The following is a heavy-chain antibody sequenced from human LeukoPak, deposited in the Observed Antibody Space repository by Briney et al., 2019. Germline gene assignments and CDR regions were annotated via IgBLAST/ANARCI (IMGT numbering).Heavy chain of an antibody. D-gene: IGHD6-6*01. CDR1: GFTLSSYA. CDR3: AKTTYSSSSGSFDY. J-gene: IGHJ4*02. CDR2: ISGSGGST. V-gene: IGHV3-23*01. Sequence: PGGSLRLSCAASGFTLSSYAMSWARQAPGNGLEWVSAISGSGGSTYYADSVKGRFTISRDNSKNTLYLQMNSLRAEDTAVYYCAKTTYSSSSGSFDYWGQGTLVTVSS.